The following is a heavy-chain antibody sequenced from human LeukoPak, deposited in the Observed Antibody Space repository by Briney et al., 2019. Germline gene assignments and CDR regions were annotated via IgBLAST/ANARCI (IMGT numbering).Heavy chain of an antibody. CDR1: GGSISSYY. Sequence: PSETLSLTCTVSGGSISSYYWSWIRQPPGKGLEWIGYIYYSGSTNYNPSLKSRVTISVDTSKNQFSLKLSSVTAADTAVYYCARDQGVAGRDAFDIWGQGTMVTVSS. CDR2: IYYSGST. J-gene: IGHJ3*02. CDR3: ARDQGVAGRDAFDI. V-gene: IGHV4-59*01. D-gene: IGHD6-19*01.